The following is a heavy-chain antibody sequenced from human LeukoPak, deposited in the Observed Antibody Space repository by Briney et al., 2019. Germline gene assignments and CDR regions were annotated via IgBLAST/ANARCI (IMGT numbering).Heavy chain of an antibody. CDR1: GFTVSGSH. CDR2: IYSGGST. V-gene: IGHV3-53*01. J-gene: IGHJ4*02. Sequence: QPGGSLRLSCAVSGFTVSGSHMSWVRQAPGKRLECVSVIYSGGSTYYADSVKGRCTISRDNSKNTLYLQMTSLRVEDTAVYYCAKGSPKYFWGQGTLVTVSS. CDR3: AKGSPKYF.